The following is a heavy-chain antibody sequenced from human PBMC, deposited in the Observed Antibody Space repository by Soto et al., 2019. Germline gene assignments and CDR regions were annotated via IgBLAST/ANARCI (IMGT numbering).Heavy chain of an antibody. Sequence: QVQLVESGGGVVQPGRSLKLSCAASGFPFRTYGMHWVRQAPGKGLEGVAAISKDGISKVYADSVKGRFTISKNNSKNTLYLQMDSLRGDDTGVYYCTAAVATGYWGQGTLVTVSS. V-gene: IGHV3-30*03. CDR3: TAAVATGY. CDR1: GFPFRTYG. J-gene: IGHJ4*02. D-gene: IGHD6-19*01. CDR2: ISKDGISK.